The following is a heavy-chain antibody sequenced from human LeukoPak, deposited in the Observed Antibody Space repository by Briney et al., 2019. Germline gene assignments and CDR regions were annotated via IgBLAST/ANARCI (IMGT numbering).Heavy chain of an antibody. CDR3: AKAGRYSSSWYSDRVY. CDR2: ISGSGGST. D-gene: IGHD6-13*01. CDR1: GFTFSSYW. J-gene: IGHJ4*02. Sequence: GGSLRLSCAASGFTFSSYWMSWVRQAPGKGLEWVSAISGSGGSTYYADSVKGRFTISRDNSKNTLYLQMNSLRAEDTAVYYCAKAGRYSSSWYSDRVYWGQGTLVTVSS. V-gene: IGHV3-23*01.